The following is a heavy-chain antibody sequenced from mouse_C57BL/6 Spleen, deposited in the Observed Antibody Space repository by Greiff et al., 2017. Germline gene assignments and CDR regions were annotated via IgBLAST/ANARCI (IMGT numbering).Heavy chain of an antibody. J-gene: IGHJ2*01. CDR3: ARSGDYPSDY. Sequence: QVHVKQPGAELVKPGASVKLSCKASGYTFTSYWMHWVKQRPGQGLEWIGMIHPNSGSTNYNEKFKSKATLTVDKSSSTAYMQLSSLTSEDSAVYYCARSGDYPSDYWGQGTTLTVSS. D-gene: IGHD2-4*01. CDR1: GYTFTSYW. CDR2: IHPNSGST. V-gene: IGHV1-64*01.